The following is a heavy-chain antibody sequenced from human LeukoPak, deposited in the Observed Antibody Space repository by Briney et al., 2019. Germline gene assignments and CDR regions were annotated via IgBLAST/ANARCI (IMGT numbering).Heavy chain of an antibody. CDR1: GGPISNYY. V-gene: IGHV4-4*07. J-gene: IGHJ3*02. Sequence: SETLSLTCSVSGGPISNYYWSWIRQPTGRALEWIRRIYTSASTNYNPSLKSRVTLSVDASKNQFSLRLSSLTTADTAVYYCARGRYCSATICSGGDAFDIWGQGTVVTVSS. CDR3: ARGRYCSATICSGGDAFDI. CDR2: IYTSAST. D-gene: IGHD5-24*01.